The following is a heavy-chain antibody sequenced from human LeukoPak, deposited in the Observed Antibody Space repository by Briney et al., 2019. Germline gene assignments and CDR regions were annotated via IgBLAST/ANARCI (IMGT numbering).Heavy chain of an antibody. CDR3: AHSPDLHLRGYCSGTSCLNWFDP. J-gene: IGHJ5*02. D-gene: IGHD2-2*01. CDR1: GFSLTTSGVG. CDR2: IYWNGDE. V-gene: IGHV2-5*01. Sequence: SGPTLVKPTQTLTLTCTFSGFSLTTSGVGVGWIRQPPGKALEWLALIYWNGDERYSPSLRSRLTITKDTSKNQVVLTMTNMDPVDTATYYCAHSPDLHLRGYCSGTSCLNWFDPWGQGTLVTVSS.